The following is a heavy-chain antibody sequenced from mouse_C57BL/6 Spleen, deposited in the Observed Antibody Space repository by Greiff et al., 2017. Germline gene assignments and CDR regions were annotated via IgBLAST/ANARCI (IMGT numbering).Heavy chain of an antibody. Sequence: QVQLQQSGAELVRPGASVKLSCTASGYTFTSYWMDWVKQRPGQGLEWIGAINPGGSDTHYTEKFKGQATMTADKSYSTAYMQLSSLTSEDSAVYYCARGESREDYYFDYWGKGTTVTVSS. CDR1: GYTFTSYW. J-gene: IGHJ1*03. CDR2: INPGGSDT. CDR3: ARGESREDYYFDY. V-gene: IGHV1-61*01. D-gene: IGHD2-13*01.